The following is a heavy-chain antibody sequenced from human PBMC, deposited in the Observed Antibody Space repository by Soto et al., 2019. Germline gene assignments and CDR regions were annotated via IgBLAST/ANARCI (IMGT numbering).Heavy chain of an antibody. D-gene: IGHD4-4*01. CDR2: IYYSGST. V-gene: IGHV4-30-4*01. CDR3: ARGYSNYEGYYYGMDV. J-gene: IGHJ6*02. CDR1: GGSISSGDYY. Sequence: SETLSLTCTVSGGSISSGDYYWSWIRQPPGKGLEWIGYIYYSGSTYYNPSLKSRVTISVDTSKNQFSLKLSPVTAADTAVYYCARGYSNYEGYYYGMDVWGQGTTVTVSS.